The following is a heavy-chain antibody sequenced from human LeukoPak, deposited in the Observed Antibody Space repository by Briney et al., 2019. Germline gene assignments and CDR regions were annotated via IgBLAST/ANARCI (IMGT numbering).Heavy chain of an antibody. Sequence: PSQTLSLTCTVSGGSNSSGDYYWSWIRQPPGKGLEWIGYIYYSGSTYYNPSLKSRVTISVDTSENQFSLKLSSVTAADTAVYYCARDLLNEGNHLDYWGQGTLVTVSS. D-gene: IGHD4-23*01. J-gene: IGHJ4*02. V-gene: IGHV4-30-4*01. CDR2: IYYSGST. CDR3: ARDLLNEGNHLDY. CDR1: GGSNSSGDYY.